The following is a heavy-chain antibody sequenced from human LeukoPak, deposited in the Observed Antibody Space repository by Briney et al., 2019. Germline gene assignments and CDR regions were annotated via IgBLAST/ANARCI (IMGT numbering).Heavy chain of an antibody. J-gene: IGHJ6*03. V-gene: IGHV1-69*06. CDR1: GGTFSSYA. Sequence: SVKVSCKASGGTFSSYAISWVRQAPGQGLEWMGGIIPIFGTANYAQKFQGRVTITADKSTSTAYMELSSLRSEDTAVYYCAAEYSYGYGDYYYMDVWGKGTAVTVSS. CDR2: IIPIFGTA. D-gene: IGHD5-18*01. CDR3: AAEYSYGYGDYYYMDV.